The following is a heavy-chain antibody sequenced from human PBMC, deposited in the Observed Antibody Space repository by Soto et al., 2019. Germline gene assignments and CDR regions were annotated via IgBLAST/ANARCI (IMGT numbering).Heavy chain of an antibody. V-gene: IGHV6-1*01. J-gene: IGHJ4*02. CDR2: TYYRSKWYN. Sequence: PSQTLSLTCAISGDSVSSNSAAWNWIRQSPSRGLEWLGRTYYRSKWYNDYAVSVKSRITINPDTSKNQFSLQLNSVTPEDMAVNYCAGARSTWGRTWYFDYWAQGTLVTVSS. CDR3: AGARSTWGRTWYFDY. CDR1: GDSVSSNSAA. D-gene: IGHD1-26*01.